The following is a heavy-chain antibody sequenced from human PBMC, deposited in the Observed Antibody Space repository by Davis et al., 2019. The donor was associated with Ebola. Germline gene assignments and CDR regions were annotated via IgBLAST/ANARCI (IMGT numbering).Heavy chain of an antibody. Sequence: GESLKISCAASGFTFSSYSMNWVRQAPGKGLEWVSCLSSSSSYIYYADSVKGRFTISRDNAKNSLYLQMNNLRAEDTAMYYCTKPPGRDGMDVWGQGTTVTVSS. CDR2: LSSSSSYI. J-gene: IGHJ6*02. CDR1: GFTFSSYS. V-gene: IGHV3-21*01. CDR3: TKPPGRDGMDV. D-gene: IGHD1-26*01.